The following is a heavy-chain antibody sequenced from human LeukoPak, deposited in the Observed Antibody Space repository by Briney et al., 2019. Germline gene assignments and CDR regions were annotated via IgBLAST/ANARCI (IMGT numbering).Heavy chain of an antibody. J-gene: IGHJ4*02. CDR2: IYHSGST. D-gene: IGHD2-15*01. CDR3: ARRVVGATNYFDY. Sequence: SETLSLTCTVSGYSISSGYYWGWIRQPPGKGLEWIGSIYHSGSTYYNPSLKSRVTISVDTSKNQFSLKVNSVTAADTAVYYCARRVVGATNYFDYWGQGTLVTVSS. V-gene: IGHV4-38-2*02. CDR1: GYSISSGYY.